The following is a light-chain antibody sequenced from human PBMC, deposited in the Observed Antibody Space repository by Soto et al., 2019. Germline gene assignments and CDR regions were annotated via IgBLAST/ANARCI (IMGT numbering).Light chain of an antibody. CDR3: LETYDTPWT. Sequence: DLQMTQSPSSLSASVGDRVIITCRASQSINSNLNWYQQKPGKAPNLLIYTASNLQSGVPSRFSGSGSGAHFTLTISSLQPEDFATYFCLETYDTPWTFGQGTRVEVK. CDR2: TAS. CDR1: QSINSN. J-gene: IGKJ1*01. V-gene: IGKV1-39*01.